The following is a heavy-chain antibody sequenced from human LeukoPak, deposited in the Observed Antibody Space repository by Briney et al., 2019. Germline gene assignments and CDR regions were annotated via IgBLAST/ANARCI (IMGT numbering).Heavy chain of an antibody. D-gene: IGHD2-8*01. CDR2: IYYSGST. J-gene: IGHJ4*02. Sequence: SETLSLTCTVSGGSISGSSYYWGWIRQPPGKGLEWIGSIYYSGSTYYNPSLKSRVTISVDTSKNQFSLKLSSVTAADTAVYYCARGLVYASPPIYWGQGTLVTVSS. CDR1: GGSISGSSYY. CDR3: ARGLVYASPPIY. V-gene: IGHV4-39*07.